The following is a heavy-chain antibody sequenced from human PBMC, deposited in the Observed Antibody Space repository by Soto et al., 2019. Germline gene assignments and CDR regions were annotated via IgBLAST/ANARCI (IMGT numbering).Heavy chain of an antibody. Sequence: XGSRRLSCAASGFTFSSYNMNWVRQAPGKGLDWVSSISSSSSYIYYADSVKGRLTISRDNAKNSLFLQMNSLRAEDSAVYYCARGMGTAMVTLSFDYWGQGTLVTVSS. J-gene: IGHJ4*02. V-gene: IGHV3-21*01. D-gene: IGHD5-18*01. CDR3: ARGMGTAMVTLSFDY. CDR2: ISSSSSYI. CDR1: GFTFSSYN.